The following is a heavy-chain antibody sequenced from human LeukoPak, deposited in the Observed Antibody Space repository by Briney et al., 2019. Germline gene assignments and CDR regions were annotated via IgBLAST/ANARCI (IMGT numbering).Heavy chain of an antibody. Sequence: PGGSLRLSCAASGFTFSNYWMSWVRQAPGKGLEWVSAISGSGGSTYYADSVEGRFTISRDNSKNTLYLQMNSLRAEDTAVYYCAKAGDWNDVYAFDIWGQGTMVTVSS. J-gene: IGHJ3*02. CDR1: GFTFSNYW. D-gene: IGHD1-1*01. V-gene: IGHV3-23*01. CDR2: ISGSGGST. CDR3: AKAGDWNDVYAFDI.